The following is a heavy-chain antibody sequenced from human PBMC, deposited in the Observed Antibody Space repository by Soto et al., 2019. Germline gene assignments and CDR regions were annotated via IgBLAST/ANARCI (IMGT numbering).Heavy chain of an antibody. J-gene: IGHJ4*02. Sequence: QVQLQESGPGLVKPSQTLSLTSTVSGASISSGRSYWSWIRQHPGKGLEWIGYMFYSGSTYYHPSLKSRVNISADTSKNQFSLRLTSVTPADTAVYYCARDNGYGHFDSWGQGILVTVSS. CDR3: ARDNGYGHFDS. V-gene: IGHV4-31*03. D-gene: IGHD5-12*01. CDR2: MFYSGST. CDR1: GASISSGRSY.